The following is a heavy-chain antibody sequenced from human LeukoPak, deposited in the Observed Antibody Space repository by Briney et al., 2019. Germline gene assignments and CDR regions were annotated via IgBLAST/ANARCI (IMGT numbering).Heavy chain of an antibody. J-gene: IGHJ6*03. CDR3: ARDRPADNSSWENYYYYYYMDV. CDR1: GGTFSSYA. V-gene: IGHV1-69*13. CDR2: IIPIFGTA. Sequence: SVKVSRKASGGTFSSYAISWVRQAPGQGLEWMGGIIPIFGTANYAQKFQGRVTITADESTSTAYMELSSRRSEDTAVYYCARDRPADNSSWENYYYYYYMDVWGKGTTVTVSS. D-gene: IGHD6-13*01.